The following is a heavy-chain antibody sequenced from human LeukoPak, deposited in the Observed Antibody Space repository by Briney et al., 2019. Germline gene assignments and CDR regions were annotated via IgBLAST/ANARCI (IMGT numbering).Heavy chain of an antibody. J-gene: IGHJ4*02. D-gene: IGHD4-23*01. Sequence: ASVKVSCKASGYTFTGYYMHWVRQAPGQGLEWMGWINPNSGNTGYAQKFQGRVTMTRNTSISTAYMELSSLRSEDTAVYYCARGTVVTPVGYWGQGTLVTVSS. V-gene: IGHV1-8*02. CDR3: ARGTVVTPVGY. CDR2: INPNSGNT. CDR1: GYTFTGYY.